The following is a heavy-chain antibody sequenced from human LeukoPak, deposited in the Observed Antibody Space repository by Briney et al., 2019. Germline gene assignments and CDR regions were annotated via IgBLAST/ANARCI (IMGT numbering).Heavy chain of an antibody. D-gene: IGHD2-2*01. V-gene: IGHV3-74*01. CDR2: INKDGNRK. CDR1: GFSLRSYW. Sequence: PGGSLRLSCEASGFSLRSYWMHWVRQAPGKGLLWVSRINKDGNRKDYADSVKGRFSISRDDAKNTLYLQMNSLRAEDTAMYYCVRELVEVPAAMGVYYYYYMDVWGKGTTITVSS. CDR3: VRELVEVPAAMGVYYYYYMDV. J-gene: IGHJ6*03.